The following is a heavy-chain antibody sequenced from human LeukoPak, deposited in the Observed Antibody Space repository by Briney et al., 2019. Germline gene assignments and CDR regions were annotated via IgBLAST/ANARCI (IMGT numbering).Heavy chain of an antibody. CDR2: ISSDESNK. CDR1: GFTFSSYA. Sequence: PGGSLRLSCAAPGFTFSSYAMHWVRQAPGKGLEWVAVISSDESNKYYVDSVKGRFTISRDNSKNTLYLQMNSLRAEGTAVYYCAKTKTTVVTSTGDYWGQGTLVTVSS. J-gene: IGHJ4*02. D-gene: IGHD4-23*01. V-gene: IGHV3-30*18. CDR3: AKTKTTVVTSTGDY.